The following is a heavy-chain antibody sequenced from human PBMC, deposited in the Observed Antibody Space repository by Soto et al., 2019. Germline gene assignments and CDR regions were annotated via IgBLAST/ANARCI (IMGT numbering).Heavy chain of an antibody. J-gene: IGHJ5*02. Sequence: GGSLRLSCAASGFTFSSYAMHWVRQAPGKGLEWVAVISYDGSNKYYADSVKGRFTISRDNSKNTLYLQMNSLRAEDTAVYYCARDRLEQQLGGTWFDPWGQGTLVTVSS. V-gene: IGHV3-30-3*01. D-gene: IGHD6-13*01. CDR2: ISYDGSNK. CDR3: ARDRLEQQLGGTWFDP. CDR1: GFTFSSYA.